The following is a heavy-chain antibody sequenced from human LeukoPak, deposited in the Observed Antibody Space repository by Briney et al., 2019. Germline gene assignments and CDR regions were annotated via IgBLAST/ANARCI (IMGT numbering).Heavy chain of an antibody. CDR2: IYYSGST. D-gene: IGHD6-19*01. Sequence: SETLSLTCAVSGYSISSNNWWAWIRQPPGKGLEWIGYIYYSGSTYYNPYNPSLTSRVTMSADTSKSQFSLKLDSVTEIDTAMYYCARNQAVAANRGAFDIWGQGTMVTVSS. CDR1: GYSISSNNW. CDR3: ARNQAVAANRGAFDI. V-gene: IGHV4-28*01. J-gene: IGHJ3*02.